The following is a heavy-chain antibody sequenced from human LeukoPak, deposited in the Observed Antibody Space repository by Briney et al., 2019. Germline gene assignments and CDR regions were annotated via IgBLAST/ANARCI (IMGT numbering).Heavy chain of an antibody. J-gene: IGHJ4*02. V-gene: IGHV4-34*01. D-gene: IGHD5-24*01. CDR3: ARVDGDSYNIPDY. CDR1: GESFSRYY. Sequence: SETLSLTCAVYGESFSRYYSSWIRQPPGKGLEWIGEINHSGNTNYNPSLKSRVTISVDTSKNQFSLKLSSVTAADTAVYYCARVDGDSYNIPDYWGQGTLVTVSS. CDR2: INHSGNT.